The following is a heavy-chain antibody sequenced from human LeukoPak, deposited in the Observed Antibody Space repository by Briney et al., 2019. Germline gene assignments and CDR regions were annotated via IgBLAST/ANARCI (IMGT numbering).Heavy chain of an antibody. Sequence: GSLRLSCAASGFTFSTYSMNWVRQAPGKGLEWIGSIYYSGSTYYNPSLKSRVAMSVDTSKNQFSLKLTTVTGADTAVYYCARSYCSSSSCYAVGYFDYWGQGTLVTVSS. D-gene: IGHD2-2*01. V-gene: IGHV4-59*04. CDR2: IYYSGST. CDR3: ARSYCSSSSCYAVGYFDY. CDR1: GFTFSTYS. J-gene: IGHJ4*02.